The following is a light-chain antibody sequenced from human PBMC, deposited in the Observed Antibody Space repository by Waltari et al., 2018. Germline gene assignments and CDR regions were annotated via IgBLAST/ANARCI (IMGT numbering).Light chain of an antibody. J-gene: IGKJ1*01. CDR1: QGVSSH. Sequence: EVVLTQSPATLSVSLGERATLSCRASQGVSSHLAWYQQKPGQAPRLIIHGASIRATGIPARFSGSGSGTEFTLTISSLQSEDSAVYYCQQYNKWPPGTFGQGTKVEIK. CDR2: GAS. CDR3: QQYNKWPPGT. V-gene: IGKV3-15*01.